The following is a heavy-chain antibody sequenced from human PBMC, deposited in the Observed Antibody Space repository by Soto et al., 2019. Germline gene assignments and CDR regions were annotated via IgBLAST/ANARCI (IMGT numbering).Heavy chain of an antibody. CDR3: ARDPPYCSTTSCLDY. J-gene: IGHJ4*02. CDR2: INSDGSSK. CDR1: GFTFSSYW. D-gene: IGHD2-2*01. Sequence: PGGSLRLSCAASGFTFSSYWMHWVRQAPGKGLVWVSRINSDGSSKSYADSVKGRFTISRDNAKNTVFLQMNSLGVEDTAVYYCARDPPYCSTTSCLDYWGQGTLVTVSS. V-gene: IGHV3-74*01.